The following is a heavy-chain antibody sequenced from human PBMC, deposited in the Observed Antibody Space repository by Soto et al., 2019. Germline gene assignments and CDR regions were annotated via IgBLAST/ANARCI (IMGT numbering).Heavy chain of an antibody. CDR3: AADLVEYYDFWSGYPPYGMDV. CDR2: IVVGSGNT. V-gene: IGHV1-58*01. D-gene: IGHD3-3*01. CDR1: GFTFTSSA. Sequence: EASVKVSCKASGFTFTSSAVQWVRQARGQRLEWIGWIVVGSGNTNYAQKFQERVTITRDMSTSTAYMELSSLRSEDTAVYYCAADLVEYYDFWSGYPPYGMDVWGQGTTVTVSS. J-gene: IGHJ6*02.